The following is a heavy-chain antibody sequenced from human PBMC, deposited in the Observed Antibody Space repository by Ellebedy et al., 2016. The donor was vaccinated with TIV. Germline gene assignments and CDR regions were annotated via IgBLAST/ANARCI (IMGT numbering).Heavy chain of an antibody. J-gene: IGHJ6*02. V-gene: IGHV4-59*02. CDR3: ARGAGVVAADLYYYYGMDV. D-gene: IGHD2-15*01. CDR2: IYYSGST. Sequence: ESLKISCAASGFTVSSNYMSWVRQPPGKGLEWIGYIYYSGSTNYNPSLKSRVTISVDTSKNQFSLKLSSVTAADTAVYYCARGAGVVAADLYYYYGMDVWGQGTTVTVSS. CDR1: GFTVSSNY.